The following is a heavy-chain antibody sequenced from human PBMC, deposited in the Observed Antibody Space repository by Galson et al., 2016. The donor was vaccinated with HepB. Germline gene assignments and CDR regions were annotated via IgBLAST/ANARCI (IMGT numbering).Heavy chain of an antibody. CDR3: ARDGADYGTEYFDY. V-gene: IGHV3-74*01. Sequence: SLRLSCAASGFTFSSNWMYWVRQAPGKGLVWVSRINSDGSSTSYADSVKGRFTISRDNAKNTLYLQMNSLRAEDTAVYYCARDGADYGTEYFDYWGQGTLVTVSS. CDR1: GFTFSSNW. CDR2: INSDGSST. D-gene: IGHD4-17*01. J-gene: IGHJ4*02.